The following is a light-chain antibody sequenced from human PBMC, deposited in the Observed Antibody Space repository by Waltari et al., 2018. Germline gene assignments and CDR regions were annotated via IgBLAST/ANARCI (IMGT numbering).Light chain of an antibody. Sequence: EIVLTQSPGSLSSSPGGRVTLSCRASQSVSRALAWYQQKPGQAPRLPIVGASNRATGIPDMFSGSGSETDFSLTISRLGPEDFAVYYCQHYVRLPATFGRGTKVEIK. CDR3: QHYVRLPAT. CDR1: QSVSRA. V-gene: IGKV3-20*01. CDR2: GAS. J-gene: IGKJ1*01.